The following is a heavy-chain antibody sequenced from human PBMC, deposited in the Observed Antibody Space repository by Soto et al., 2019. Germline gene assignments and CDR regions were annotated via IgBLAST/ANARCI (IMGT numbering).Heavy chain of an antibody. D-gene: IGHD2-2*01. CDR2: IIPIFGTA. J-gene: IGHJ5*02. CDR1: GGTFSSYA. CDR3: ARGGYCSSTSCLHPYNWFDP. Sequence: SVKVSCKASGGTFSSYAISWVRQAPGQGLEWMGGIIPIFGTANYAQKFQGRVTITADKSTSTAYMELSSLRSEDTAVYYCARGGYCSSTSCLHPYNWFDPWGQGTLVTVSS. V-gene: IGHV1-69*06.